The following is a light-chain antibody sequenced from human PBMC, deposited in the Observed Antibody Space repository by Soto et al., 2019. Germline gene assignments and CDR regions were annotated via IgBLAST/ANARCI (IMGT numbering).Light chain of an antibody. CDR3: QQYGSSTWS. J-gene: IGKJ1*01. CDR1: QSVTSNY. Sequence: EIVLTQSPGTLSLSPGERATLSCWASQSVTSNYLAWYQQNPGQAPRLLVYGASIRATGVPDRFSGSGSAADFTLTISRLEPEDFAVYYCQQYGSSTWSFGQGTKVEIK. V-gene: IGKV3-20*01. CDR2: GAS.